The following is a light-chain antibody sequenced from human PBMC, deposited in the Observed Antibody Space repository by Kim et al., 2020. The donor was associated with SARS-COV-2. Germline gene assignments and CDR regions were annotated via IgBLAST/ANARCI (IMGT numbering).Light chain of an antibody. V-gene: IGKV3-20*01. J-gene: IGKJ5*01. Sequence: SPGERATLSCRDSQNVGRNYIAWYQQKPGQTPSLVIYDASSRATGIPDRVSGSGSGTDFTLSISGLEAEDFAVYYCHQYATSPLTFGQGTRLEIK. CDR3: HQYATSPLT. CDR1: QNVGRNY. CDR2: DAS.